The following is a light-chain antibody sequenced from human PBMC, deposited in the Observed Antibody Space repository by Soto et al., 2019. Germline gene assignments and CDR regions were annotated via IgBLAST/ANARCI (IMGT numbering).Light chain of an antibody. J-gene: IGLJ1*01. CDR2: GVT. CDR1: HNDIGTYDY. CDR3: SSFTSDRIYV. V-gene: IGLV2-14*03. Sequence: QSVLTQPTSVSGSPGQSITISCTGNHNDIGTYDYVSWYQQHPGRAPRLLIYGVTTRPSGISDRFSASKSGLTAPLTISGLQPEDEADYYCSSFTSDRIYVFGPGTKVT.